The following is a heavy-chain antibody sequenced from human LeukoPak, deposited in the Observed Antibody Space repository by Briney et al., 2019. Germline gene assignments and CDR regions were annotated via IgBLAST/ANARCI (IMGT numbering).Heavy chain of an antibody. D-gene: IGHD3-22*01. CDR2: IYPGDSDT. Sequence: GESLKISCKGSGYIFSSYWIGWVRQMPGEGLEWRGIIYPGDSDTRYSPSFQGQVTISADKSISTAYLQWNSLRASDTAMYYCARHQYYYDTRGYYIDYWGQGTLVTVSS. CDR1: GYIFSSYW. J-gene: IGHJ4*02. CDR3: ARHQYYYDTRGYYIDY. V-gene: IGHV5-51*01.